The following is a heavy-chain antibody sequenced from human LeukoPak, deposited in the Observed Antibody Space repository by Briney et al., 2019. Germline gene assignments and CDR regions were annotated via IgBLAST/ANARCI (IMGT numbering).Heavy chain of an antibody. CDR3: ARDLGIAAAGDNNWFDP. V-gene: IGHV4-34*01. CDR2: INHSGST. J-gene: IGHJ5*02. Sequence: SETLSLTCAVYGGSFSGYYWSWIRQPPGKGLEWIGEINHSGSTYYNPSLKSRVTISVDTSKNQFSLKLSSVTAADTAVYYCARDLGIAAAGDNNWFDPWGQGTLVTVSS. CDR1: GGSFSGYY. D-gene: IGHD6-13*01.